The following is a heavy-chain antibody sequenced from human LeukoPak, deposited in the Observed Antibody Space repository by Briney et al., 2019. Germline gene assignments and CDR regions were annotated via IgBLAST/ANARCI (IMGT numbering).Heavy chain of an antibody. J-gene: IGHJ4*02. D-gene: IGHD2-2*01. CDR2: IRGTDGKT. V-gene: IGHV3-23*01. Sequence: GGSLRLSCAASGFTFSTYAMNWVRQAPGKGLEWVSRIRGTDGKTFYADSVKGRFTISRDNSKNTLYLQMNNLRAEDTALYYCAKKGCSISGCAASFDYWGQGTLVTVSS. CDR3: AKKGCSISGCAASFDY. CDR1: GFTFSTYA.